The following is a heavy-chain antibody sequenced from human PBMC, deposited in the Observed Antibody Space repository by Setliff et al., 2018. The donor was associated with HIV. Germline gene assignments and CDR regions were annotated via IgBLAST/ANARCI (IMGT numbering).Heavy chain of an antibody. J-gene: IGHJ4*02. Sequence: GGSLRLSCAASGFTFSNTWMNWVRQAPGKGLEWVGRIKSKTDGGTTDYAAPVKGRFTISRDDSKNTLNLQLNSLRSEDTAVYYCAGDLFPYYHDSSPYYPPGYWGQGTLVTVSS. CDR3: AGDLFPYYHDSSPYYPPGY. D-gene: IGHD3-22*01. V-gene: IGHV3-15*07. CDR1: GFTFSNTW. CDR2: IKSKTDGGTT.